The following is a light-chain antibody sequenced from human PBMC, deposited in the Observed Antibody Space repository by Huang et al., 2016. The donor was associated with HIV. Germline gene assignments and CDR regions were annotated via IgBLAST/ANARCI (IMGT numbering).Light chain of an antibody. CDR2: GAS. J-gene: IGKJ4*01. CDR1: QSVSSD. V-gene: IGKV3-15*01. CDR3: QQYNNWPPVT. Sequence: EVVMTQSPATLSVSPGERATLSCRASQSVSSDLAWYQQKPGQAPRLLIYGASTRATGIPARFSGSGAGTEFTLTISSLQSEDFAVYYCQQYNNWPPVTFGGGTKVEIK.